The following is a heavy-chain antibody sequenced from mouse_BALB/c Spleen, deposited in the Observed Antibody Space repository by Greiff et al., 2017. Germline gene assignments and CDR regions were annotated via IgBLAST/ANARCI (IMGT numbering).Heavy chain of an antibody. V-gene: IGHV14-3*02. Sequence: VQLQQSGAELVKPGASVKLSCTASGFNIKDTYMHWVKQRPEQGLEWIGRIDPANGNTKYDPKFQGKATITADTSSNTAYLQLSSLTSEDTAVYDCARSGIYFYAMDYWGQGTSVTVSS. D-gene: IGHD2-1*01. CDR1: GFNIKDTY. CDR2: IDPANGNT. J-gene: IGHJ4*01. CDR3: ARSGIYFYAMDY.